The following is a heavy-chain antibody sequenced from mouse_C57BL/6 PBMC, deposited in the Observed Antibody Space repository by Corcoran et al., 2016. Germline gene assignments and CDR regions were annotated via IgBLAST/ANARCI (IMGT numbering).Heavy chain of an antibody. CDR3: ARKENDFSFAY. Sequence: QIQLVQSGPELKKPGETVKISCKASGYTFTTYGMSWVKQAPGKGLKWMGWINTYSGVPTYADDFKGRFAFSLETSASTAYLQINNLKNEDTATYFCARKENDFSFAYWGQGTLVTVSA. D-gene: IGHD2-4*01. CDR1: GYTFTTYG. CDR2: INTYSGVP. V-gene: IGHV9-3*01. J-gene: IGHJ3*01.